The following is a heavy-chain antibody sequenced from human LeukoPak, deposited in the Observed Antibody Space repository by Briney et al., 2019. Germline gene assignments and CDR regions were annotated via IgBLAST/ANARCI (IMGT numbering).Heavy chain of an antibody. CDR2: IYPGDYDT. D-gene: IGHD4/OR15-4a*01. CDR3: ARRSASNAGFDY. Sequence: GESLKISCKGSRYSFTNYWIGWGRQMPGKGLEWRGIIYPGDYDTRYSPSFQGQVTISADKSISTDYLQWSSLKASDTAMYYCARRSASNAGFDYWGQGTLVTVSS. V-gene: IGHV5-51*01. J-gene: IGHJ4*02. CDR1: RYSFTNYW.